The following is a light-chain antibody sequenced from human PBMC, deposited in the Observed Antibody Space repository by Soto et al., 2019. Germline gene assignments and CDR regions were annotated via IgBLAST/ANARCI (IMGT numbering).Light chain of an antibody. Sequence: DIQMTQSPSTLSASVGDRVTITCRASQSIRSWLAWYQQKPGKAPKLLIYDASSLERGVPSRFSGSGYGTEFTLTISILQPDDFATYYCQQYNSYLYTFGQGTKLEI. CDR2: DAS. J-gene: IGKJ2*01. CDR1: QSIRSW. CDR3: QQYNSYLYT. V-gene: IGKV1-5*01.